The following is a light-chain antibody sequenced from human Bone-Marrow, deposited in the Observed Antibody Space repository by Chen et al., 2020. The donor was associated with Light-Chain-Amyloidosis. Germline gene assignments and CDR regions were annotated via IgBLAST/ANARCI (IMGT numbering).Light chain of an antibody. CDR2: GAS. Sequence: EIVMTQSPVTRSVSPGERATLSCMASQRVSSNLAWYQQKPGQAPRLLIYGASTRATGIPARFSGSGSGTEFPLTISSLQSEDFAVYYCQQYNNWPRTFGQGTKVEIK. CDR3: QQYNNWPRT. CDR1: QRVSSN. V-gene: IGKV3-15*01. J-gene: IGKJ1*01.